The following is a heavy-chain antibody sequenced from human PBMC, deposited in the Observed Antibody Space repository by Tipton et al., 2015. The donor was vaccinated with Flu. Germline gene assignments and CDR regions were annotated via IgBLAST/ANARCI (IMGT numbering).Heavy chain of an antibody. Sequence: LRLSCTVSGGSISSYYWSWIRQPPGKGLEWIGYIYYSGSTNYNPSLKSRVTISVDPSKNQFSLKLSSVTAADTAVYYCAGVREWATYFDYWGQGTLVTVSS. D-gene: IGHD3-10*01. CDR3: AGVREWATYFDY. CDR2: IYYSGST. V-gene: IGHV4-59*01. J-gene: IGHJ4*02. CDR1: GGSISSYY.